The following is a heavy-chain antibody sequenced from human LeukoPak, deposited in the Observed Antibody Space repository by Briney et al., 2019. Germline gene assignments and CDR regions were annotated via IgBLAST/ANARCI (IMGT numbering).Heavy chain of an antibody. CDR2: IKSKVNAETT. J-gene: IGHJ4*02. CDR1: GFTFSNAW. Sequence: PGGSLRLSCAASGFTFSNAWMSWVRQAPGKGLEWVGRIKSKVNAETTDYAAPVKGRSTISRDDSKNTLYLQMDSLKTEDTAVYYCTTGRSYWSWGSWGRGILVTVSS. D-gene: IGHD1-26*01. CDR3: TTGRSYWSWGS. V-gene: IGHV3-15*01.